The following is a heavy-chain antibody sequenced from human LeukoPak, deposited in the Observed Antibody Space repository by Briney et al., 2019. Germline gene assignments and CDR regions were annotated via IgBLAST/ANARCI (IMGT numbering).Heavy chain of an antibody. J-gene: IGHJ3*02. CDR3: ARASYDFWSGYYRRNDAFDI. CDR2: MNPNSGNT. CDR1: GYTFTSYD. Sequence: ASVKVSCKASGYTFTSYDINWVRQATGQGLEWMGWMNPNSGNTGYAQKFQGRVTMTRNTSISTAYMGLSSLRSEDTAVYYCARASYDFWSGYYRRNDAFDIWGQGTMVTVSS. V-gene: IGHV1-8*01. D-gene: IGHD3-3*01.